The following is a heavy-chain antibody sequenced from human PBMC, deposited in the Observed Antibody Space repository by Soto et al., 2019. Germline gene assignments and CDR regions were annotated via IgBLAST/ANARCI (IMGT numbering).Heavy chain of an antibody. D-gene: IGHD3-22*01. Sequence: QITLKESGPTLVKPTQTLTLTCTFSGFSLSTSGVGVGWISQPPEKALEWLALIYWDDDKRYSPSLKSRLTITKDTSKKQVVITMTNMDPVDTDTYYCVHMYYYDSSGYYVFDYWGQGTLVTVSS. CDR2: IYWDDDK. CDR1: GFSLSTSGVG. J-gene: IGHJ4*02. CDR3: VHMYYYDSSGYYVFDY. V-gene: IGHV2-5*02.